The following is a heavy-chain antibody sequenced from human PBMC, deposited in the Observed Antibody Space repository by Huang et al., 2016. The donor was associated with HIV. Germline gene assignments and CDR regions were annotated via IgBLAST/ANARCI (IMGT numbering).Heavy chain of an antibody. CDR1: GYSFSSYW. V-gene: IGHV5-51*01. Sequence: VQLVQSGAEVKKPGESLKISCKGSGYSFSSYWIALVRQMPGKGLGLLAVIFPDDSDTTYSPSFEVQVTISADKSIGTAYLQWSSLKASDTAMYYCARRFSSSSGYFDYWGQDPWSLSPQ. J-gene: IGHJ4*01. CDR2: IFPDDSDT. D-gene: IGHD6-6*01. CDR3: ARRFSSSSGYFDY.